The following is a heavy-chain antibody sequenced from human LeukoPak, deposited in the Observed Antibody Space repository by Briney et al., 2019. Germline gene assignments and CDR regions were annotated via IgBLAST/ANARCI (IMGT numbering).Heavy chain of an antibody. CDR1: GFTFSSYG. V-gene: IGHV3-33*01. J-gene: IGHJ4*02. CDR3: ARDSGYYYDP. Sequence: GRSLRLSCAASGFTFSSYGMHWVRQAPGKGLEWVAVIWYDGSNKYYADSVKGRFTISRDISENTLYLQMNRLRAEDTAVYYCARDSGYYYDPWGQGTLVTVSS. CDR2: IWYDGSNK. D-gene: IGHD3-22*01.